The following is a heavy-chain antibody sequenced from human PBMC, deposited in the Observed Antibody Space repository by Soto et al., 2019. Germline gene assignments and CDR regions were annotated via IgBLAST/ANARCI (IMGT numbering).Heavy chain of an antibody. CDR3: ARDHCSGGSCYSGYYYYGMDV. V-gene: IGHV3-9*01. D-gene: IGHD2-15*01. J-gene: IGHJ6*02. CDR2: ISWNSGSI. Sequence: HPGGSLRLSCAASGFTFDDYAMHWVRQAPGKGLEWVSGISWNSGSIGYADSVKGRFTISRDNAKNSLYLQMNSLRAEDTALYYCARDHCSGGSCYSGYYYYGMDVWGQGTTVTVSS. CDR1: GFTFDDYA.